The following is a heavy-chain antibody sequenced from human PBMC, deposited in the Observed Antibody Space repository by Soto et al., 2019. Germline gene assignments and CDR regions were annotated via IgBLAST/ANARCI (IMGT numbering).Heavy chain of an antibody. J-gene: IGHJ3*02. V-gene: IGHV3-30-3*01. CDR1: GFTFSSYA. CDR3: ARKSTYYSDSSGLNGAFDI. D-gene: IGHD3-22*01. CDR2: VSYDGSNK. Sequence: GGSLRLSCAASGFTFSSYAMHWVRQAPGKGLEWVAVVSYDGSNKYYADSVKGRFTISRDNSKNTLYLQMNSLRAEDTAVYYCARKSTYYSDSSGLNGAFDIWGQGTMVTVSS.